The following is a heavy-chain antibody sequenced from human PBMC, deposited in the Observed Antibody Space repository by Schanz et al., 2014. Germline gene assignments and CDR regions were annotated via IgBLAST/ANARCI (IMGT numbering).Heavy chain of an antibody. CDR3: ARDGDFDY. CDR2: IWDDGSNK. V-gene: IGHV3-33*01. J-gene: IGHJ4*02. Sequence: QVQLVESGGGVVQPGRSLRLSCAASGFTFSSYGMHWVRQAPGKGLEWVTIIWDDGSNKYYADSVKGRFTISRDNSKNTLFLQMSRLRAEDAAVYYCARDGDFDYWGQGSLVTVSS. CDR1: GFTFSSYG.